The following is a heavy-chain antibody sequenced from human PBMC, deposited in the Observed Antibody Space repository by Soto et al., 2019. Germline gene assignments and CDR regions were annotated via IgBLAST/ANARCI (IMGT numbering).Heavy chain of an antibody. Sequence: QVQVVQSGVEVRRPGSSVKVSCKASGDTFKNCVISWVRQAPGQGLEWMGGIIPLFGTTDFAQRFQGRLTITTDASTTTAYMELSRLRSEDTATYYCAAELGFGKLSVVWGQGTMVIVSS. CDR3: AAELGFGKLSVV. CDR1: GDTFKNCV. D-gene: IGHD3-10*01. J-gene: IGHJ6*02. CDR2: IIPLFGTT. V-gene: IGHV1-69*01.